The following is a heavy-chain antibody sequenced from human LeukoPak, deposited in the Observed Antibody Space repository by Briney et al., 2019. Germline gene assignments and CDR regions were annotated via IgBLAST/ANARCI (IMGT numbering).Heavy chain of an antibody. V-gene: IGHV3-23*01. J-gene: IGHJ4*02. CDR3: AKVLRFLEWLLDY. D-gene: IGHD3-3*01. CDR1: GFTFSSYA. CDR2: ISGSGGST. Sequence: PGGSLRLSCAASGFTFSSYAMSWVRQAPGKGLEWVSAISGSGGSTYYADSAKGRFTISRDNSKNTLYLQMNSLRAEDTAVYYCAKVLRFLEWLLDYWGQGTLVTVSS.